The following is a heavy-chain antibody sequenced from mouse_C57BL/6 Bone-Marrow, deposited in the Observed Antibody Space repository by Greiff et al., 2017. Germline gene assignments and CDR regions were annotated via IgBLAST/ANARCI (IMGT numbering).Heavy chain of an antibody. D-gene: IGHD2-1*01. J-gene: IGHJ2*01. Sequence: QVHVKQSGAELARPGASVKLSCKASGYTFTSYGISWVKQRTGQGLEWIGEIYPRSGNTYYNEKFKGKVTLTADKSSSPAYMELRSLTSEDSAVYFCARGDGNYPGYWGQGTTLTVSS. V-gene: IGHV1-81*01. CDR2: IYPRSGNT. CDR1: GYTFTSYG. CDR3: ARGDGNYPGY.